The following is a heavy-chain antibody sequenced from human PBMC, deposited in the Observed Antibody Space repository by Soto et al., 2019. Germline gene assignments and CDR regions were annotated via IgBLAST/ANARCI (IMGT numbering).Heavy chain of an antibody. D-gene: IGHD6-13*01. CDR3: ARDRRFVAAAGIGWFDP. Sequence: GSLRLSCAASGFTFSSYWMHWVRQAPGKGLVWVSSINSDGSSTSYADSVKGRFTISRDNAKNTLYLQMNSLRAEDTAVYYCARDRRFVAAAGIGWFDPWGQGTLVTVSS. CDR1: GFTFSSYW. CDR2: INSDGSST. J-gene: IGHJ5*02. V-gene: IGHV3-74*01.